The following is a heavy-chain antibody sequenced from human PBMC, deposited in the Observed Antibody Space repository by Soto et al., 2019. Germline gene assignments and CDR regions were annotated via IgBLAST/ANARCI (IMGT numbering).Heavy chain of an antibody. CDR1: GGSFSGYY. D-gene: IGHD3-9*01. Sequence: QVQLQQWGAGPLRPLETLSLTCGVSGGSFSGYYWAWIRQSPGKGLEWIGEINDRGSINYNPSLKSRVSISVDTSKNHYSLNLRSVPAADTAVYYCARESHDSLTGPPWVWYFDLWGRGTLVTVSS. J-gene: IGHJ2*01. V-gene: IGHV4-34*01. CDR3: ARESHDSLTGPPWVWYFDL. CDR2: INDRGSI.